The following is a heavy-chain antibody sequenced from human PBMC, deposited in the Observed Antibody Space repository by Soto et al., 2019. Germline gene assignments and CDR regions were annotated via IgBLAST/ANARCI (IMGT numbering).Heavy chain of an antibody. Sequence: SETLSLTCTVSGGSISSGGYYWSWIRQHPGKGLEWIGYIYYSGSTYYNPSLKSRVTISVDTSKNQFSLKLSSVTAADTAVYYCARVGYDSSGYYFRIEYLQHWGQGTLVTVYS. V-gene: IGHV4-31*03. CDR2: IYYSGST. CDR1: GGSISSGGYY. J-gene: IGHJ1*01. D-gene: IGHD3-22*01. CDR3: ARVGYDSSGYYFRIEYLQH.